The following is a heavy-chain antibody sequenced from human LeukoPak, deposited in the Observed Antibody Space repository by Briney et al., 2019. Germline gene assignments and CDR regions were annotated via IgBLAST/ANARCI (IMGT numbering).Heavy chain of an antibody. D-gene: IGHD5-12*01. CDR1: GYTFTSYD. V-gene: IGHV1-8*01. CDR3: ARGRNIVATIIGY. CDR2: MNPNSGNT. J-gene: IGHJ4*02. Sequence: ASVKVSCKASGYTFTSYDINWVRQATGQGLEWMGWMNPNSGNTGYAEKFQGRVTMTRNTSISTAYMELSSLRSEDTAVYYCARGRNIVATIIGYWGQGTLVTVSS.